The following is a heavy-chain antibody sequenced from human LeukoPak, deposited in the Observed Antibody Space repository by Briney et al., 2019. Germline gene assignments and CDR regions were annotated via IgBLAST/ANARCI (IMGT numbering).Heavy chain of an antibody. J-gene: IGHJ4*02. CDR1: GGSINSGDYY. D-gene: IGHD6-19*01. V-gene: IGHV4-31*03. CDR3: ARERGGIAVAATDY. CDR2: IYYSGST. Sequence: SETLSLTCTVSGGSINSGDYYWSWIRQHPGKGLEWIGYIYYSGSTYYNPSLKSRVTISVDTSKNQFSLKLSSVTAADTAVYYCARERGGIAVAATDYWGQGTLVTVSS.